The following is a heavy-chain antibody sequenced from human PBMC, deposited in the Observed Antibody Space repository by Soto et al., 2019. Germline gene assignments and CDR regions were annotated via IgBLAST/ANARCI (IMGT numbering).Heavy chain of an antibody. CDR3: AIDLAAPLANAGLKYYYDSSGYYLGAFDI. J-gene: IGHJ3*02. V-gene: IGHV1-69*13. CDR2: IIPIFGTA. Sequence: GASVKVSCKASGRTFSSYAISWVRQAPGQGLEWMGGIIPIFGTANYAQKFQGRVTVTADESTSSAYMELSSLRSEDTAVYYCAIDLAAPLANAGLKYYYDSSGYYLGAFDIWGQGTMVTVS. CDR1: GRTFSSYA. D-gene: IGHD3-22*01.